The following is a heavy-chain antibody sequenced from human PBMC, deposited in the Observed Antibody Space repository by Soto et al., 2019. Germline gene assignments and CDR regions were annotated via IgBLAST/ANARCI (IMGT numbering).Heavy chain of an antibody. CDR2: LYYSGTT. J-gene: IGHJ6*02. Sequence: SETLSLTCTVSGGSISSRIHYWGWIRQPPGEGLEWIGSLYYSGTTFYNPSLKSRVTISVDTSKNQFSLKLSSVTAADTAVYYCARTFVSNHGRDIHGMDVWGQGTTVTVSS. CDR3: ARTFVSNHGRDIHGMDV. CDR1: GGSISSRIHY. D-gene: IGHD2-15*01. V-gene: IGHV4-39*01.